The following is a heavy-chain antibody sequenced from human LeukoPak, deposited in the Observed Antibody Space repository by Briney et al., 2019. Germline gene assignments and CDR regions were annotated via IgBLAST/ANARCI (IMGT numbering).Heavy chain of an antibody. CDR1: GGTFSSYA. Sequence: GSSVKVSCKASGGTFSSYAISGVRQAPGQGLEWMGGIIPIFGTANYAQKFQGRVTITTDESTSTAYMELSSLRSEDTAVYYCARIGYCSSTSCYDWFDPWGQGTLVTVSS. CDR2: IIPIFGTA. J-gene: IGHJ5*02. CDR3: ARIGYCSSTSCYDWFDP. D-gene: IGHD2-2*01. V-gene: IGHV1-69*05.